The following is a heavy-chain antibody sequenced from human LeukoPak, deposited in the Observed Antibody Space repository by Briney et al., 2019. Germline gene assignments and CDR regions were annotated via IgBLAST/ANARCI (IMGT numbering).Heavy chain of an antibody. J-gene: IGHJ3*02. CDR2: ISSSSSYI. CDR1: GFTFSSYS. CDR3: AKSWNYYDSSGDDALDI. V-gene: IGHV3-21*04. Sequence: GGSLRLSCAASGFTFSSYSMNWVRQAPGKGLEWVSSISSSSSYIYYADSVKGRFTISRDNSKNTLYLQMNRLRVEDTAVYYCAKSWNYYDSSGDDALDIWGQGTMVTVSS. D-gene: IGHD3-22*01.